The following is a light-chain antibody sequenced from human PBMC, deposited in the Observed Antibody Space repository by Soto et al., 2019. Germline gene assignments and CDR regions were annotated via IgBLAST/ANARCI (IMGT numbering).Light chain of an antibody. CDR1: QSVINTH. J-gene: IGKJ4*01. Sequence: EMVLTQSPGTLSLSPGERATLSCRASQSVINTHLAWYQHKPGHAPRLLIHGASSRATGIPDRFSGSGSGTDFALPISVLEPEDLAVYYCQQYGSSPPVTFGGGTKVEIK. CDR2: GAS. V-gene: IGKV3-20*01. CDR3: QQYGSSPPVT.